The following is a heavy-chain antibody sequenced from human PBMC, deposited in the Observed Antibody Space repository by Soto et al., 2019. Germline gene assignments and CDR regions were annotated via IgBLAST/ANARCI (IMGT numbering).Heavy chain of an antibody. CDR2: IHYSGST. V-gene: IGHV4-59*08. CDR1: GGSISSYY. J-gene: IGHJ5*02. CDR3: ARHSYYSNPLRFDP. D-gene: IGHD4-4*01. Sequence: PSETLSLTCTVSGGSISSYYWSWIRQPPGKGLEWIGYIHYSGSTNYNPSLKSRVTISVDTSKNQFSLRLSSVTAAETAVYYCARHSYYSNPLRFDPWGQGTLVTVSS.